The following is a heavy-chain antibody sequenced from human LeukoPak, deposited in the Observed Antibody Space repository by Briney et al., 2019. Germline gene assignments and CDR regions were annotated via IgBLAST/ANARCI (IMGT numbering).Heavy chain of an antibody. Sequence: SETLSLTCTVSGGSISRYYWSWTRQPPGKGLEWIGHIYYSGSTNYNPSLKSRVTMSVDTSKNQFSLKLSSVTAADTAVYYCARGYASGRYSDYWGQGTLVTVSS. D-gene: IGHD3-10*01. CDR2: IYYSGST. V-gene: IGHV4-59*12. CDR1: GGSISRYY. CDR3: ARGYASGRYSDY. J-gene: IGHJ4*02.